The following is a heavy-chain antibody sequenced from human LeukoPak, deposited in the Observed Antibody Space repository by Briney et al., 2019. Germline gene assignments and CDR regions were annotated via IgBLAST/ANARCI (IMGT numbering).Heavy chain of an antibody. V-gene: IGHV3-48*03. J-gene: IGHJ4*02. CDR2: ISSSGSTI. CDR3: ARSPYSSSWYIDY. CDR1: GFTFSSYE. Sequence: GGSLRLSCAASGFTFSSYEMNWVRQAPGKGRERVSYISSSGSTIYYADSVKGRFTISRDYAKNSLYLQMNSLRAEDTAVYYCARSPYSSSWYIDYWGQGTLVTVSS. D-gene: IGHD6-13*01.